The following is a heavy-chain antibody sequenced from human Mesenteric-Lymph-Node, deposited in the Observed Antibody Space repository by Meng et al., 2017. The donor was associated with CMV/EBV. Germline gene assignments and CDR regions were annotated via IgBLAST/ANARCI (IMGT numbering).Heavy chain of an antibody. Sequence: GGSLRLSCAASGFTFSSYSMNWVRQAPGKGLVWVSGINSDASSTKYADFVKGRFAISRDNAKNTLYLQMNSLRAEDTAVYYCASGGYYDFWSGYQMPHYWGQGTLVTVSS. CDR1: GFTFSSYS. CDR2: INSDASST. CDR3: ASGGYYDFWSGYQMPHY. D-gene: IGHD3-3*01. J-gene: IGHJ4*02. V-gene: IGHV3-74*01.